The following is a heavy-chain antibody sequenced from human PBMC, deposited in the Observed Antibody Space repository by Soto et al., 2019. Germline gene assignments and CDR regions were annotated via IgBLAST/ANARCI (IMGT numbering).Heavy chain of an antibody. CDR3: AKDIYYHGYSSSDAFDI. CDR1: GFTFDDYA. J-gene: IGHJ3*02. D-gene: IGHD6-13*01. CDR2: ISWNSGSI. V-gene: IGHV3-9*01. Sequence: GGSLRLSCAASGFTFDDYAMHWVRQAPGKGLEWVSGISWNSGSIGYADSVKGRFTISRDNAKNSLYLQMNSLRAEDTALYYCAKDIYYHGYSSSDAFDIWGQGTMVTVSS.